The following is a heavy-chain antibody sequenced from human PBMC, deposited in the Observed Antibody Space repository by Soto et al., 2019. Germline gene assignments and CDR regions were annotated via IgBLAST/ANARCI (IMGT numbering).Heavy chain of an antibody. Sequence: PGESLKISCKGSGYSFTSYWIGWVRQMPGKGLEWMGIIYPGDSDTRYSPSFQGQVTISADKSISTACLQWSSLKASDTAMYYCARLTCSSTSCYQGNYYYYYMDVWGKGTTVTVSS. CDR2: IYPGDSDT. CDR1: GYSFTSYW. D-gene: IGHD2-2*01. CDR3: ARLTCSSTSCYQGNYYYYYMDV. V-gene: IGHV5-51*01. J-gene: IGHJ6*03.